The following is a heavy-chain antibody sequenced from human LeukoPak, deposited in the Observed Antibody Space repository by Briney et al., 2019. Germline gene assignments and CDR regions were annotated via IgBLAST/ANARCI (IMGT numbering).Heavy chain of an antibody. CDR1: GGSISSYY. Sequence: SETLSLTCTVSGGSISSYYWNWIRQPAGKGLEWIGRIYSSGSTNYNPSLKTRVTMTVDTSKNQFSLKLSSVTAADTAVYYCARGNNSVTYDTWGQGTLVTVSS. J-gene: IGHJ5*02. D-gene: IGHD2-21*02. CDR3: ARGNNSVTYDT. CDR2: IYSSGST. V-gene: IGHV4-4*07.